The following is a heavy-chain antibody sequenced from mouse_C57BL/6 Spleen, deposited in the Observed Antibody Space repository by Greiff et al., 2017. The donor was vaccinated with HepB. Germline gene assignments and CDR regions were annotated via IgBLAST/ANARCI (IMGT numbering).Heavy chain of an antibody. D-gene: IGHD1-1*01. CDR2: ISSGSSTI. V-gene: IGHV5-17*01. CDR3: ARSTVVDYYAMDY. Sequence: EVKVVESGGGLVKPGGSLKLSCAASGFTFSDYGMHWVRQAPEKGLEWVAYISSGSSTIYYADTVKGRFTISRDNAKTTLFLQMTSLRSEDTAMYYCARSTVVDYYAMDYWGQGTSVTVSS. CDR1: GFTFSDYG. J-gene: IGHJ4*01.